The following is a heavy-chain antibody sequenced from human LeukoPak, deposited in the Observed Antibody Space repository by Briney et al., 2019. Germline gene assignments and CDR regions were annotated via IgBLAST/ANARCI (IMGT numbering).Heavy chain of an antibody. CDR2: ISGSGGST. D-gene: IGHD2-21*01. CDR1: GFTFSSYA. CDR3: ARVGDGSQSDY. Sequence: GGSLRLSCAASGFTFSSYAMSWVCQAPGKGLEWVSAISGSGGSTYYADSVKGRFTISRDNAKNSLYLQMNSLRAEDTAVYYCARVGDGSQSDYWGQGTLVTVSS. V-gene: IGHV3-23*01. J-gene: IGHJ4*02.